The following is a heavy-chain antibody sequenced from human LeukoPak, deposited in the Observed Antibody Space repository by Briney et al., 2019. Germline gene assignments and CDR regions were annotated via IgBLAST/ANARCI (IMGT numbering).Heavy chain of an antibody. CDR3: ARDFRSSSWYIGDY. D-gene: IGHD6-13*01. CDR1: GFTVSSNY. Sequence: GGSLRLSCAASGFTVSSNYMSWVRQAPGKGLEWISYISAGGTPVYYADSVEGRFTVSRDNEKNSLYLQLNSLRADDTAVYYCARDFRSSSWYIGDYWGQGAQVTVSP. J-gene: IGHJ4*02. V-gene: IGHV3-11*01. CDR2: ISAGGTPV.